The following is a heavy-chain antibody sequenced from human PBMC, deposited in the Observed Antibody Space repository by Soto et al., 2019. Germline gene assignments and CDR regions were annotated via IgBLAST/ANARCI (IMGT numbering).Heavy chain of an antibody. D-gene: IGHD6-13*01. V-gene: IGHV1-18*04. CDR1: GYTFTSYG. Sequence: VASVKVSCKASGYTFTSYGISWVRQAPGQGLEWMGWISAYNGNTNYAQKLQGRVTMTTDTSTSTAYMELRSLRSDDTAVYYCARVEAAAGTWWFDPWGQGTLVTVSS. CDR2: ISAYNGNT. CDR3: ARVEAAAGTWWFDP. J-gene: IGHJ5*02.